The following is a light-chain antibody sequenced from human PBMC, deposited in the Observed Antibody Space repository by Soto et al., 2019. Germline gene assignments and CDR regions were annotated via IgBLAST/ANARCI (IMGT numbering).Light chain of an antibody. CDR3: QQYGSSGT. J-gene: IGKJ1*01. Sequence: ERVLTQPPRSLSLAPGERATLSCRASQSVSNNYLAWYQQKPGQAPRLLIYGASNRATGIPDRFSGSGSGTDFTLTISRLEPEDFAVYYCQQYGSSGTFGQGTKVDIK. CDR2: GAS. CDR1: QSVSNNY. V-gene: IGKV3-20*01.